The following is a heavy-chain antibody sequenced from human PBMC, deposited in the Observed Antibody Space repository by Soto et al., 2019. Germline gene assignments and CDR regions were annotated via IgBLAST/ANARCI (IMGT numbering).Heavy chain of an antibody. CDR2: ISYDGSNK. V-gene: IGHV3-30*18. CDR3: AKDFVTTVTADAH. Sequence: QVQLVESGGGVVQPGRSLRLSCAASGFTFSSYGMHWVRQAPGKGLEWGAVISYDGSNKYYADSVKGRFTISRDNSKNTLYLQMNSLRAEDTAVYYCAKDFVTTVTADAHWGQGTLVTVSS. J-gene: IGHJ4*02. D-gene: IGHD4-17*01. CDR1: GFTFSSYG.